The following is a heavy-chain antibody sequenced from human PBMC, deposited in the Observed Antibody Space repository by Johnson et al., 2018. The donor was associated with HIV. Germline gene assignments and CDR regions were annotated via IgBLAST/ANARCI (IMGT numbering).Heavy chain of an antibody. CDR3: ARDGPGDGNAMGGSGAFDI. J-gene: IGHJ3*02. Sequence: VQLVESGGGLVQPGGSLRLSCAASGLTVSTNDINWVRQAPGKGLEWVAIIDSGDSTYYADSLEGRFTISRDKSKNTVYLQMNSLRVEDTAVYYCARDGPGDGNAMGGSGAFDIWGQGTMVTVSS. CDR1: GLTVSTND. D-gene: IGHD5-24*01. CDR2: IDSGDST. V-gene: IGHV3-66*01.